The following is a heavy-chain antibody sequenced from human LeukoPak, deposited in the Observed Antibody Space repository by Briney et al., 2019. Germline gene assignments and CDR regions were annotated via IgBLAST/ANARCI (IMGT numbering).Heavy chain of an antibody. J-gene: IGHJ3*02. CDR3: AKDRDYGDYNDAFDI. CDR2: INWNGGST. V-gene: IGHV3-20*04. Sequence: PGGSLRLSCAASGFTFDDYGMSWVRQAPGKGLEWVSGINWNGGSTGYADSVKGRFTISRDNAKNFLYLQMNGLRAEDTAVYYCAKDRDYGDYNDAFDIWGQGTMVIVSS. D-gene: IGHD4-17*01. CDR1: GFTFDDYG.